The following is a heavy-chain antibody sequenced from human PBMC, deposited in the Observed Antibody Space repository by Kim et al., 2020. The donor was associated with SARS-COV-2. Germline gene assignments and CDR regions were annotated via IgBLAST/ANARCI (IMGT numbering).Heavy chain of an antibody. CDR1: GFTFSDYY. CDR2: ISSSGSTI. V-gene: IGHV3-11*01. Sequence: GGSLRLSCAASGFTFSDYYMSWIRQAPGKGLEWVSYISSSGSTIYYADSVKGRFTISRDNAKNSLYLQMNSRRAEDTAVYYFARGNYDFWSEPGYYYYMDVWGKGTTVTVSS. J-gene: IGHJ6*03. CDR3: ARGNYDFWSEPGYYYYMDV. D-gene: IGHD3-3*01.